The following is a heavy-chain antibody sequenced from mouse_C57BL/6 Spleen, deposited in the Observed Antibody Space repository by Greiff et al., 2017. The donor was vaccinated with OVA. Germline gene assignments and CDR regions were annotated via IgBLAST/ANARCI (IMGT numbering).Heavy chain of an antibody. CDR2: IRLKSDNYAT. D-gene: IGHD1-1*01. V-gene: IGHV6-3*01. J-gene: IGHJ3*01. Sequence: EVKLVESGGGLVQPGGSMKLSCVASGFTFSNYWMNWVRQSPEKGLEWVAQIRLKSDNYATHYAESVKGRFTISRDDSKSSVYLQMNNLRAEDTGIYYCTGPHYYGSSWFAYWGQGTLVTVSA. CDR1: GFTFSNYW. CDR3: TGPHYYGSSWFAY.